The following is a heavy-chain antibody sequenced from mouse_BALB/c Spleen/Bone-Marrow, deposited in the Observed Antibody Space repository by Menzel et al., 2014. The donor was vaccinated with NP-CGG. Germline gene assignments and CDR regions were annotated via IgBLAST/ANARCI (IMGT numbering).Heavy chain of an antibody. CDR3: TRWLPYAMDY. CDR2: IYPSDSYT. V-gene: IGHV1-69*02. CDR1: GYTFTNYW. J-gene: IGHJ4*01. Sequence: VQLQQSGAELVRPGPSVKLSCKASGYTFTNYWINWVKQRPGQGLEWIGNIYPSDSYTNYNQKFKDKATLTVDKSSSTAYMQLSSPTSEDSAVYYCTRWLPYAMDYWGQGTSVTVSS. D-gene: IGHD2-2*01.